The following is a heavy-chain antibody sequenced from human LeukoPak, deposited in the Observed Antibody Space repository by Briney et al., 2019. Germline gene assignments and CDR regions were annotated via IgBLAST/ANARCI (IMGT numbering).Heavy chain of an antibody. CDR3: ARDGIAVAGN. Sequence: ASVKVSCKASGYTFTGYYMHWVRQAPGQGLEWIGWINPNSGGTNYAQKFQGRVTMTRDTPISTAYMELSRLRSDDTAVYYSARDGIAVAGNWGQGTLVTVSS. CDR1: GYTFTGYY. D-gene: IGHD6-19*01. J-gene: IGHJ4*02. CDR2: INPNSGGT. V-gene: IGHV1-2*02.